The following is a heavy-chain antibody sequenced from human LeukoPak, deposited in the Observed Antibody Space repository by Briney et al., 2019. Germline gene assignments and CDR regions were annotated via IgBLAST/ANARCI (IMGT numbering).Heavy chain of an antibody. Sequence: GGSLRVSCAASGFTFRNYCLGWVRQAPGKGLEWVANIIQDGSQKYHVDSVKGRLSISRDNAKNSLYLQMNSLGAEDTAMYYCARIGSETYHDAFDLWGQGTMVTVFS. CDR3: ARIGSETYHDAFDL. CDR2: IIQDGSQK. CDR1: GFTFRNYC. D-gene: IGHD3-10*01. V-gene: IGHV3-7*03. J-gene: IGHJ3*01.